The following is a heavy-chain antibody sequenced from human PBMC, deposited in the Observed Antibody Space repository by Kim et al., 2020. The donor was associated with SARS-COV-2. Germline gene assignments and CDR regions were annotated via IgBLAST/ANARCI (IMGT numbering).Heavy chain of an antibody. CDR2: IYGGGST. CDR3: ASTSGTSYVYFDS. CDR1: GLTVSINY. V-gene: IGHV3-53*01. J-gene: IGHJ4*02. D-gene: IGHD1-26*01. Sequence: GASLRLSCAASGLTVSINYMNWVRQAPGKGLEWVSVIYGGGSTIYADSVKGRFTISRDNSKNTLYLQMNSLRAEDTAVYYCASTSGTSYVYFDSWGQGTLVTVSS.